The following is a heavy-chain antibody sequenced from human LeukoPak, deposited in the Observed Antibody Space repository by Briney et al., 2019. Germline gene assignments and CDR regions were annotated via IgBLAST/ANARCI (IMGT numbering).Heavy chain of an antibody. Sequence: SETLSLTCTVSGGSISRGGYYWSWIRQHPGKGLEWIGYIYYSGSTYYNPSLKSRVTISVDTSKNQFSLKLSSVTAADTAVYYCARGHESGYYYYGMDVWGQGTTVTVSS. CDR3: ARGHESGYYYYGMDV. CDR1: GGSISRGGYY. V-gene: IGHV4-31*03. J-gene: IGHJ6*02. D-gene: IGHD3-3*01. CDR2: IYYSGST.